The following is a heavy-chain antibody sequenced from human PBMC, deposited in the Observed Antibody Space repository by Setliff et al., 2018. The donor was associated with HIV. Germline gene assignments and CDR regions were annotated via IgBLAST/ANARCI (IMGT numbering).Heavy chain of an antibody. V-gene: IGHV3-7*03. CDR2: IKQDGSEK. CDR3: ARGRRVSSNYYYYYYMDV. Sequence: GGSLRLSCAASGFTFSDYWMTWVRQAPGKGLEWVANIKQDGSEKYCVDSVKGRFTISRDNAKNSLYLQMNSLGAEDTAVYYCARGRRVSSNYYYYYYMDVRGKGTTVTVSS. J-gene: IGHJ6*03. D-gene: IGHD2-2*01. CDR1: GFTFSDYW.